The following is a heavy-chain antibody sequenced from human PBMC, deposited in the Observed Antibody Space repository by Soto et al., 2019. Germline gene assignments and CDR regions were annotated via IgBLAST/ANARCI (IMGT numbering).Heavy chain of an antibody. CDR3: ARGVVVAPAAHRPNWFDP. D-gene: IGHD2-2*01. CDR2: IIPIFGTA. V-gene: IGHV1-69*13. Sequence: GASVKVSCKASEGTFSSYAISWVRQAPGQGLEWMGGIIPIFGTANYAQKFQGRVTITADESTSTAYMELSSLRSEDTAVYYCARGVVVAPAAHRPNWFDPWGQGTLVTVSS. CDR1: EGTFSSYA. J-gene: IGHJ5*02.